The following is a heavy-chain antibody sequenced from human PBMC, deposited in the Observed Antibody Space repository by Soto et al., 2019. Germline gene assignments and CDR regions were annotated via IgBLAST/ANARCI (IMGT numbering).Heavy chain of an antibody. CDR1: GFTFSSYY. CDR3: ARDGYGGGFDI. CDR2: IKQDGSEK. V-gene: IGHV3-7*01. Sequence: EVQLVESEGGLVQPGGSLRLSCAASGFTFSSYYMSWVRQPPGKGLEWVANIKQDGSEKYYVDSVKGRFTISRDNAKNPLYLQMNSLGAEGTGVYYCARDGYGGGFDIWGQGTMVIVSS. D-gene: IGHD4-17*01. J-gene: IGHJ3*02.